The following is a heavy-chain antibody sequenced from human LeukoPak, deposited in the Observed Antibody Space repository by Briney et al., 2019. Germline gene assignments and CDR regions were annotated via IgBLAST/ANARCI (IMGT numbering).Heavy chain of an antibody. V-gene: IGHV4-38-2*01. CDR2: IYHSGST. Sequence: SETLSLTCAVSGYSISSGYYWGWIRQPPGKGLEWIGSIYHSGSTYYNPSLKSRVTISVDTSKNQFSLKLSSVTAADTAVYYCARRAYSDLYFDYWGQGTLVTVSS. J-gene: IGHJ4*02. D-gene: IGHD4-11*01. CDR1: GYSISSGYY. CDR3: ARRAYSDLYFDY.